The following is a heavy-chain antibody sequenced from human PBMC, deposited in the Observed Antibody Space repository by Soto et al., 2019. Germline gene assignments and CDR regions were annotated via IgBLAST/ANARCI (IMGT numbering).Heavy chain of an antibody. J-gene: IGHJ4*02. CDR3: TRELWFGESPDY. Sequence: QVQLVQSGAEAKKPGASVRVSCKASGYTFTSYDINWVRQATGQGLEWMGWMSPNSGKAGYAQKFQGRVTLTRDTSISTAYMELSSLTSEDTGVYYCTRELWFGESPDYWGQGTLVTVSS. D-gene: IGHD3-10*01. V-gene: IGHV1-8*01. CDR2: MSPNSGKA. CDR1: GYTFTSYD.